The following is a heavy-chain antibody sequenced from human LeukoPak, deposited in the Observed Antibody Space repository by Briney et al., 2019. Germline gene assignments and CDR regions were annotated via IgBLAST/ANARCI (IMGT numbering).Heavy chain of an antibody. V-gene: IGHV3-33*01. CDR1: GFTFSSYG. CDR2: IWYDGSNK. J-gene: IGHJ4*02. D-gene: IGHD1-1*01. CDR3: ARESHETREDY. Sequence: GGSLRLSCAASGFTFSSYGMHWVRQAPGKGLEWVAVIWYDGSNKYYADSVKGRFTISRDNSKTTLYLQMNSLRAEDTAVYYCARESHETREDYWGQGTLVTVSS.